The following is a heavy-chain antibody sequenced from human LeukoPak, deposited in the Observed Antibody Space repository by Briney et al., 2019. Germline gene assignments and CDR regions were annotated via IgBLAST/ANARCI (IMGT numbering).Heavy chain of an antibody. CDR3: ARAAYNWN. V-gene: IGHV3-74*01. CDR2: VNTDGSGT. D-gene: IGHD1-1*01. J-gene: IGHJ4*02. CDR1: GFTFGTYW. Sequence: PGGSLRLSCAASGFTFGTYWMYWVRQTPGKGLVWVARVNTDGSGTTHADSVKGRFTISRDNAKNSIYLQMNNLRAEDSALYYCARAAYNWNWGQGTLVTVS.